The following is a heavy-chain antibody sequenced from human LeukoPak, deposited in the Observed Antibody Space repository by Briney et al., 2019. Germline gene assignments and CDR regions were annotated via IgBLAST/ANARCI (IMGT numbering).Heavy chain of an antibody. Sequence: PSETLSLTCTVSGDSMSSHFWNWIRQPAGKGLEWIGRIYTSGSTNYSPSLNNRVTMSVDTSKNQFSLRLSSVTAADTAVYYCARDFDSWGQGTLVTVSS. CDR3: ARDFDS. CDR1: GDSMSSHF. J-gene: IGHJ4*02. CDR2: IYTSGST. V-gene: IGHV4-4*07.